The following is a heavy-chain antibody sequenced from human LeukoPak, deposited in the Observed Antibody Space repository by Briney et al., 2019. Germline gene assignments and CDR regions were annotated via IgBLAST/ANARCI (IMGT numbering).Heavy chain of an antibody. CDR2: IQNSGNT. CDR1: GDSITNSW. D-gene: IGHD2-8*01. J-gene: IGHJ4*02. V-gene: IGHV4-59*08. Sequence: SETLPLTCTVSGDSITNSWRSWVRQPPGKGLEWIGYIQNSGNTHYNPSLESRVTISVDTSKNQGSLKLISVTAADAAVYYCARHVLRGGTVFDVWGQGTLVTVSS. CDR3: ARHVLRGGTVFDV.